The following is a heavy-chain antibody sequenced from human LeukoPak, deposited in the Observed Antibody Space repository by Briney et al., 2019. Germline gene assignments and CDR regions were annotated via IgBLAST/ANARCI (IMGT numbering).Heavy chain of an antibody. Sequence: SETLSLTCTVSGGSISSYYWSWIRQPPGKGLEWIGYIYFRGSTYYNPSLKSRVTIDTSKNQFSLKLSSVTAADTALYYCARLNSPGWFDPWGQGTLVTVSS. CDR2: IYFRGST. CDR1: GGSISSYY. V-gene: IGHV4-59*04. CDR3: ARLNSPGWFDP. J-gene: IGHJ5*02. D-gene: IGHD4-23*01.